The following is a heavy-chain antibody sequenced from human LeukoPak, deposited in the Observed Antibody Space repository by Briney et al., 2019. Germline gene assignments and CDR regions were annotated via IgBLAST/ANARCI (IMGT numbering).Heavy chain of an antibody. CDR3: ARDAPQVPAAGVLAS. CDR2: MYSGGDT. J-gene: IGHJ5*02. V-gene: IGHV3-53*01. Sequence: PGVSLRLSCAASGFTVSDNYMSWVRQAPGKGPEWVSVMYSGGDTYYADSVEGRFTFSRDISKNTLYLQMNGLRTEDTAMYYCARDAPQVPAAGVLASWGQGTLVTVSS. D-gene: IGHD6-13*01. CDR1: GFTVSDNY.